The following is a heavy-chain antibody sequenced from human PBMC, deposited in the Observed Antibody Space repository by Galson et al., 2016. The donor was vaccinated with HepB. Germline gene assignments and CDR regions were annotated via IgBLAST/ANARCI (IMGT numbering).Heavy chain of an antibody. CDR1: GFSFSSSA. CDR2: IWSDGSNK. CDR3: AREAGIAAAATYDY. V-gene: IGHV3-33*08. J-gene: IGHJ4*02. D-gene: IGHD6-13*01. Sequence: SLRLSCAASGFSFSSSAMHWVRQAPGKGLEWVALIWSDGSNKYYADSVKGRFTISRDNSKNTAYLQMNSLRAEDRAVYYCAREAGIAAAATYDYWGQGTLVTVSS.